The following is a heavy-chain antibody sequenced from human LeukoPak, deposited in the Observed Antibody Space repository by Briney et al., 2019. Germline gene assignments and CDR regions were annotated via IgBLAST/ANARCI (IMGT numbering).Heavy chain of an antibody. D-gene: IGHD3-22*01. CDR3: ARAYGQYYYDSSGLSFDY. CDR1: GYTFTGYY. J-gene: IGHJ4*02. V-gene: IGHV1-2*02. Sequence: ASVKVSCKSSGYTFTGYYMHWVRQAPGQGLEWMGWINPNSGGTNYAQKFQGRVTMTRDTSISTAYMELSRLRSDDTAVYYCARAYGQYYYDSSGLSFDYWGQGTLVTVSS. CDR2: INPNSGGT.